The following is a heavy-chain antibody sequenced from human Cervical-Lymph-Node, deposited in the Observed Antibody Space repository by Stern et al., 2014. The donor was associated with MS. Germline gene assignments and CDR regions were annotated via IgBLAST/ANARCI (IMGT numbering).Heavy chain of an antibody. D-gene: IGHD6-19*01. Sequence: VQLVESGPGLVKPAQTLSLTCTVSGGSITSDLYYWNWVRQHPGKGLEWIGYIFYSGSTSYNPSLKSRVTLSLDASKKQFSLKLTSVTAADTAFYYCARVYGSGWFATHWGQGTLVTVSS. CDR3: ARVYGSGWFATH. CDR2: IFYSGST. V-gene: IGHV4-31*03. CDR1: GGSITSDLYY. J-gene: IGHJ4*02.